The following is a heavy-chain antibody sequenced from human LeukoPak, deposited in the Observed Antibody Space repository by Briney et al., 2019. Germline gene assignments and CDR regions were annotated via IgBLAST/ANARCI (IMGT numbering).Heavy chain of an antibody. D-gene: IGHD2-2*01. CDR1: GYTFTSYG. CDR3: ARSIVVVPPGKGMDYYYYYMDV. V-gene: IGHV1-18*01. Sequence: ASVKVSCKASGYTFTSYGISWVRQAPGQGLEWMGWISAYNGNTNYAQKLQGRVTMTTDTSTSTAYMELRSLRSDDTAVYSCARSIVVVPPGKGMDYYYYYMDVWGKGTTVTVSS. CDR2: ISAYNGNT. J-gene: IGHJ6*03.